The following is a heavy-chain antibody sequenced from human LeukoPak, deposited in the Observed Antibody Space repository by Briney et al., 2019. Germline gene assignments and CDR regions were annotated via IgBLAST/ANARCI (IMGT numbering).Heavy chain of an antibody. J-gene: IGHJ4*02. Sequence: ASVKVSCKVSGYTLTELSMHWVRQAPGKGLEWMGGFDPEDGETIYAQKFQGRVTMTEDTSTDTAYMELSSQRSEDTAVYYCATISNYYGSGSYPFDYWGQGTLVTVSS. D-gene: IGHD3-10*01. CDR2: FDPEDGET. CDR3: ATISNYYGSGSYPFDY. V-gene: IGHV1-24*01. CDR1: GYTLTELS.